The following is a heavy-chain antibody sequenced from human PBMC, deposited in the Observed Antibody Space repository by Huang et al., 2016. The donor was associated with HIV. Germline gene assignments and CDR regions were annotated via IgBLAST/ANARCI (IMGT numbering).Heavy chain of an antibody. CDR2: SNRSGTT. J-gene: IGHJ4*02. D-gene: IGHD6-6*01. CDR1: GGSFSAYF. Sequence: QVQLQQWGAGLLKPSETLSLTCAVYGGSFSAYFWNWIRQPPGKGLEWIGESNRSGTTNSNPSLKSRVAISADPSKNQFSLRLSSVTAADTAVYYCASAPLEDPGSSSWLFDYWGPGTLVTVSS. V-gene: IGHV4-34*02. CDR3: ASAPLEDPGSSSWLFDY.